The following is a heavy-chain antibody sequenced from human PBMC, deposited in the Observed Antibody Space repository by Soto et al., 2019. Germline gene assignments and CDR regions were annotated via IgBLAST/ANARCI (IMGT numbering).Heavy chain of an antibody. J-gene: IGHJ4*02. CDR3: ARDIAGSRYYDFWSSYYSFDY. Sequence: GASVKVSCKASGYTFTSYGISWVRQAPGQGLEWMGWISAYNGNTNYAQKLQGRVTMTTDTSTSTAYMERRSLRSDDTAVYYCARDIAGSRYYDFWSSYYSFDYWGQGTLVTVSS. V-gene: IGHV1-18*01. D-gene: IGHD3-3*01. CDR1: GYTFTSYG. CDR2: ISAYNGNT.